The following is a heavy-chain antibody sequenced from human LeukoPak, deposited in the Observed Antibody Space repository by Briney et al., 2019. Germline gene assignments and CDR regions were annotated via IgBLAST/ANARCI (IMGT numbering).Heavy chain of an antibody. J-gene: IGHJ4*02. D-gene: IGHD3-10*01. CDR3: ARVDYASGNYTPFDY. Sequence: PSETLSLTCAVYGGSFSGYYWSWIRQPPGKGLEWIGEINHSGSTNYNPSLKSRVTISVDTSKNQFSLNLSSVTAADTAVYYCARVDYASGNYTPFDYWGQGTLVTVSS. CDR2: INHSGST. V-gene: IGHV4-34*01. CDR1: GGSFSGYY.